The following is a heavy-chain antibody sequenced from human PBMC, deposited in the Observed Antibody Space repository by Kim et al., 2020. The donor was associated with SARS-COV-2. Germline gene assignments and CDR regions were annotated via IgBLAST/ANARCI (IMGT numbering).Heavy chain of an antibody. Sequence: SETLSLTCAVSGGSISSSNWWSWVRQPPGKGLEWIGEIYHSGSTNYNPSLKSRVTISVDKSKNQFSLKLSSVTAADTAVYYCAIRVGTPTGTTDYWGQGTLVTVSS. CDR1: GGSISSSNW. V-gene: IGHV4-4*02. J-gene: IGHJ4*02. CDR3: AIRVGTPTGTTDY. CDR2: IYHSGST. D-gene: IGHD1-7*01.